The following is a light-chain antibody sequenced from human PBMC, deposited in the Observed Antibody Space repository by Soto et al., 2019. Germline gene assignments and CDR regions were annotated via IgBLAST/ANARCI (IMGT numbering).Light chain of an antibody. CDR2: DTI. Sequence: DIQMTQYPPSLAASVGDRVTITCQASQDLTKYLNWYQQKPGEAPKLRIYDTITLEEGVPSRFSGGGSGTDFTFTINGLQPEDAAIYSCQQYVNLPYTFGQGTKLEIK. CDR3: QQYVNLPYT. CDR1: QDLTKY. V-gene: IGKV1-33*01. J-gene: IGKJ2*01.